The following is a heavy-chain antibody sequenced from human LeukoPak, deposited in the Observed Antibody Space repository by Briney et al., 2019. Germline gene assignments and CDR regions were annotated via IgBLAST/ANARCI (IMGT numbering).Heavy chain of an antibody. V-gene: IGHV3-33*08. CDR2: IWYDGSNK. D-gene: IGHD6-19*01. CDR1: GFTFSSYG. CDR3: ARSRESSGWSYFDY. J-gene: IGHJ4*02. Sequence: PGGSLRLSCAASGFTFSSYGMHWVRQAPGKGLEWVAVIWYDGSNKYYADSVKGRFTISRDNSKNTLYLQMNSLRAEDTAVYYCARSRESSGWSYFDYWGQGTLVTVSS.